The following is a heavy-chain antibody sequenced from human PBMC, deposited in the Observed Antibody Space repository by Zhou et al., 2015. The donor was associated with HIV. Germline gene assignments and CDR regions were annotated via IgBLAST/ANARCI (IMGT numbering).Heavy chain of an antibody. Sequence: EVQLLESGGGLVQPGGSLRLSCAASGFTFSSYAMSWVRQGPGKGLEWVSSISGSGTRTYYADSVKGRFTISRDNSKNKLYLQMNSLRAEDTAIYYCAKDLEMADYYDSSGYLPVDSWGQGTLVTVSS. CDR1: GFTFSSYA. CDR2: ISGSGTRT. D-gene: IGHD3-22*01. J-gene: IGHJ5*01. V-gene: IGHV3-23*01. CDR3: AKDLEMADYYDSSGYLPVDS.